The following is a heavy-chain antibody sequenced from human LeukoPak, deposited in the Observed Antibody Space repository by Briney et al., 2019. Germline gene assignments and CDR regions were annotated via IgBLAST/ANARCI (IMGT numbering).Heavy chain of an antibody. V-gene: IGHV4-59*02. D-gene: IGHD1-26*01. CDR2: VYSGTN. J-gene: IGHJ5*02. CDR1: GSSVGGHY. Sequence: ASETLCLTCTVSGSSVGGHYWSWIRQSPEKGLEWIGFVYSGTNNYNPSLRGRVAISEDTSKNQFSLKLTSVTAADTAVYYCAKGGQWDLLVAWGQGILVSVSS. CDR3: AKGGQWDLLVA.